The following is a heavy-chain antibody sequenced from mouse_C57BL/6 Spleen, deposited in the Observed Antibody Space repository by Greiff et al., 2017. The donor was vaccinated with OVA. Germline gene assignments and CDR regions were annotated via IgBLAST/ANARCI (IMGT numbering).Heavy chain of an antibody. CDR1: GYTFTSYW. V-gene: IGHV1-50*01. Sequence: QVQLKQSGAELVKPGASVKLSCKASGYTFTSYWMQWVKQRPGKGLEWIGEIDPSDRYTNYNQKFKGKATFTVDTSSSTAYMHLSSLTSEASAVYYCARSRDFDYWGQGTTLTVSS. CDR2: IDPSDRYT. CDR3: ARSRDFDY. J-gene: IGHJ2*01.